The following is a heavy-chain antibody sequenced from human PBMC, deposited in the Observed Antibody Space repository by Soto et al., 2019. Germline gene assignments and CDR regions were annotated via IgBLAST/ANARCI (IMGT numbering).Heavy chain of an antibody. D-gene: IGHD2-2*01. Sequence: PSETLSLTCTVSGGSISSGGYYWSWIRQHPGKGLEWIGYIYYSGSTYYNPSLKSRVTISVDTSKDQFSLKLSSVTAADTAVYYCAREGGYCSSTSCLPPAFDIWGQGTMVTVSS. CDR1: GGSISSGGYY. J-gene: IGHJ3*02. CDR3: AREGGYCSSTSCLPPAFDI. CDR2: IYYSGST. V-gene: IGHV4-31*03.